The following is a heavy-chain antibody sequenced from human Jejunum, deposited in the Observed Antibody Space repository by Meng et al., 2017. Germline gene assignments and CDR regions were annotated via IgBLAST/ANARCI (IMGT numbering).Heavy chain of an antibody. J-gene: IGHJ4*02. V-gene: IGHV3-21*01. Sequence: GESLKISCAASGFTFRSYSMNWVRQAPGKGLEWVSSISSSSSYICYADSVKGRFTISRDNAKHSLYLQMNSLRAEDTAVYYCARDYYDSSGYLGYWGQGTLVTVSS. CDR1: GFTFRSYS. CDR3: ARDYYDSSGYLGY. D-gene: IGHD3-22*01. CDR2: ISSSSSYI.